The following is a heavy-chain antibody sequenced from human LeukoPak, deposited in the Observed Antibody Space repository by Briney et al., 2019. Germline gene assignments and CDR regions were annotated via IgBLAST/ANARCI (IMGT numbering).Heavy chain of an antibody. D-gene: IGHD3-3*01. J-gene: IGHJ4*02. CDR3: ARDGYDFWSAAPTYYFDY. CDR1: GGSFSGYY. CDR2: IYYSGST. V-gene: IGHV4-59*01. Sequence: SETLSLTCAVYGGSFSGYYWSWIRQPPGKGLEWIGYIYYSGSTNYNPSLKSRVTISVDTSKNQFSMKLSSVTAADTAVYYCARDGYDFWSAAPTYYFDYWGQGTLVTVSS.